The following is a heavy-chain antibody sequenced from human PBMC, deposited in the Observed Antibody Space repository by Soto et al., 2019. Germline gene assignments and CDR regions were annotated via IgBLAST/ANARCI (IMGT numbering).Heavy chain of an antibody. Sequence: GPEVKKPGASVKVSCKASGYTFSSYGISWVRQAPGQGLEWLGWISPYDDDTKYAQNLQGRVRMTTDTSTRTVYMDLRSLRSDDTALYYCARGGYYDSSGSRNYHYYGMDVWGQGTTVTVSS. J-gene: IGHJ6*02. CDR3: ARGGYYDSSGSRNYHYYGMDV. V-gene: IGHV1-18*01. CDR2: ISPYDDDT. CDR1: GYTFSSYG. D-gene: IGHD3-22*01.